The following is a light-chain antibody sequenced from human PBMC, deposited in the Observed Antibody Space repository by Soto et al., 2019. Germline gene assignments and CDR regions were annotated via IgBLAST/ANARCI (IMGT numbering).Light chain of an antibody. V-gene: IGLV1-40*01. Sequence: QSVLTQPPSVSGAPGQRVTISCTGSSYNIGAGYDVHWYQQLPGTAPKLLIYGNSNRPSGVPDRFSGSKSGTSASLAITGLHAEDEADYYCQSYDSSLSVWVFGGGTKLTVL. CDR1: SYNIGAGYD. CDR2: GNS. J-gene: IGLJ3*02. CDR3: QSYDSSLSVWV.